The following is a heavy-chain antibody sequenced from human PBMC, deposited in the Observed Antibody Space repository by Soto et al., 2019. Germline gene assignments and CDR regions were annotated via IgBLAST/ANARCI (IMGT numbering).Heavy chain of an antibody. D-gene: IGHD1-7*01. J-gene: IGHJ6*02. CDR2: IIPIFGTA. CDR1: GGTFSSYA. V-gene: IGHV1-69*13. Sequence: GASVKVSCKASGGTFSSYAISWVRQVPGQGLEWMGGIIPIFGTANYAQKFQGRVTITADESTSTAYMELSSLRSEDTAVYYCARESSITGTTLNYYYGMDVWGQGTTVTVSS. CDR3: ARESSITGTTLNYYYGMDV.